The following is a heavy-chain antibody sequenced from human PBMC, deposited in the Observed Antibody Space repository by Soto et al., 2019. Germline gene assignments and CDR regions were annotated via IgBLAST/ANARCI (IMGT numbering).Heavy chain of an antibody. CDR1: GFSLSNARMG. CDR3: ARTPHPGWPETTQYYFDY. D-gene: IGHD1-1*01. J-gene: IGHJ4*02. Sequence: SGPTLVNPTETLTLTCTVSGFSLSNARMGVSWIRQPPGKALEWLAHIFSNDEKSYSTSLKSRLTISKDTSKSQVVLTMTNMDPVDTATYYSARTPHPGWPETTQYYFDYWGQGTLVTVSS. CDR2: IFSNDEK. V-gene: IGHV2-26*01.